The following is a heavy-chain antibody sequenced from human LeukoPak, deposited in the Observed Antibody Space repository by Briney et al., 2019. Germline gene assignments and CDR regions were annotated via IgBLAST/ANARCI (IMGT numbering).Heavy chain of an antibody. D-gene: IGHD1-26*01. CDR2: VSTSGGST. CDR3: AKWSVATTNYYFYGMGV. V-gene: IGHV3-23*01. J-gene: IGHJ6*02. Sequence: PGRSLRLSCAASGFTFSIYAMSWVRQAPGKGLEWVSTVSTSGGSTDYADSVKGRFAISRDNSKHTLFLQMNSLRAEDTAVYYCAKWSVATTNYYFYGMGVWGQGTTVTVSS. CDR1: GFTFSIYA.